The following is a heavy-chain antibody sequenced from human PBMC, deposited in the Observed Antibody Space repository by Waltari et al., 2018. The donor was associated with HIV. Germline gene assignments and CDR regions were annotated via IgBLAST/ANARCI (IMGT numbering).Heavy chain of an antibody. J-gene: IGHJ6*02. CDR3: ARTIFGVMITSDYFYGLDV. V-gene: IGHV3-30-3*01. Sequence: QEQLVESGGGVAQPGRSLGRSCSAAGFIFGEHAMHWVRPAPGKGLEWVGLISFDGNNAYYADSVKGRFTISRDNSKNTMSLQMNSLRSDDTALYYCARTIFGVMITSDYFYGLDVWGQGTTVTVS. CDR2: ISFDGNNA. D-gene: IGHD3-3*01. CDR1: GFIFGEHA.